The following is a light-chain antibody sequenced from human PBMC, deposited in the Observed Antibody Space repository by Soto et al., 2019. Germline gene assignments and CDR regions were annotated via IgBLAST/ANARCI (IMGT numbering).Light chain of an antibody. CDR3: QQYNNWPPWT. V-gene: IGKV3-15*01. CDR2: GAS. J-gene: IGKJ1*01. Sequence: EIVLTQSPATLSLSPGERATLSCRASQSVSSYLAWYQQKPGQAPRLLIYGASTRATGIPARFSGSGSGTEFTLTIRSLQSEDFAVYYCQQYNNWPPWTFGQWHKVDIK. CDR1: QSVSSY.